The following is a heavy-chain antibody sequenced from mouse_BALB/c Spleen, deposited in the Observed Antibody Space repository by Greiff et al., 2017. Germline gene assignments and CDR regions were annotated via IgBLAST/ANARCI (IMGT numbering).Heavy chain of an antibody. CDR1: GYSITSDYA. J-gene: IGHJ4*01. D-gene: IGHD2-4*01. Sequence: EVKVEESGPGLVKPSQSLSLTCTVTGYSITSDYAWNWIRQFPGNKLEWMGYISYSGSTSYNPSLKSRISITRDTSKNQFFLQLNSVTTEDTATYYCAKIYYDYDGYAMDYWGQGTSVTVSS. CDR3: AKIYYDYDGYAMDY. V-gene: IGHV3-2*02. CDR2: ISYSGST.